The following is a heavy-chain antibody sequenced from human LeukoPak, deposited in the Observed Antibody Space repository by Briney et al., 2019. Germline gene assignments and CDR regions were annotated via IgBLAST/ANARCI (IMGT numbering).Heavy chain of an antibody. Sequence: SGRVSCKASGATFSSYAISWVRQAPGQGLEWMGRIIPIFGTANHAQQFQGRVTITTDESTTTAHMVLSSLRSEDTAVYYCARGGDSSGWYEKDYFDYWGQGTLVTVSS. CDR3: ARGGDSSGWYEKDYFDY. D-gene: IGHD6-19*01. CDR2: IIPIFGTA. V-gene: IGHV1-69*05. CDR1: GATFSSYA. J-gene: IGHJ4*02.